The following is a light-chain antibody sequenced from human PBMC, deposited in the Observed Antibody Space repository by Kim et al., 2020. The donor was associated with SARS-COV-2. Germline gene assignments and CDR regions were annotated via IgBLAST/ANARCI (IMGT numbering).Light chain of an antibody. CDR2: GNS. V-gene: IGLV1-40*01. CDR3: QSYDSSLSGSRV. CDR1: SSNIGAGYD. Sequence: VTIACTGSSSNIGAGYDVHWYQQLPGTAPKLLIYGNSNRPSGVPDRFSGSKSGTSASLAITGLQAEDEADYYCQSYDSSLSGSRVFGGGTKLTVL. J-gene: IGLJ3*02.